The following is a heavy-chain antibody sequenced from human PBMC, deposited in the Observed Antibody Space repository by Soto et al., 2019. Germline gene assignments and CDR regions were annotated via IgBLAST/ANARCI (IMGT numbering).Heavy chain of an antibody. V-gene: IGHV4-4*07. CDR2: IFSSGST. CDR1: GGSSTTFS. Sequence: ILAVTCRVPGGSSTTFSWSWVRQPAVTVLARSGRIFSSGSTSFNPSLESRVAMSVDTSKKHFSLNLISVTAADMAVYYCARERSYTAYNFAHGIQLWYFDFWGQGVMVPVSS. CDR3: ARERSYTAYNFAHGIQLWYFDF. J-gene: IGHJ4*02. D-gene: IGHD5-18*01.